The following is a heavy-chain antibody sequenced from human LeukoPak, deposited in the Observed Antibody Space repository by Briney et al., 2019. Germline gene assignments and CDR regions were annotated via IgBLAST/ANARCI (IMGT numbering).Heavy chain of an antibody. J-gene: IGHJ6*03. V-gene: IGHV1-46*01. CDR3: ARDNYSNYYYYYYMDV. CDR2: INPSGGST. D-gene: IGHD4-11*01. CDR1: GYTFTSYY. Sequence: ASVKVSCKASGYTFTSYYMHWVRQAPGQGLEWMGIINPSGGSTSYAQKFQGRVTMTRDMSTSTVYMELSSLRSEDTAVYYCARDNYSNYYYYYYMDVWGKGTTVTVSS.